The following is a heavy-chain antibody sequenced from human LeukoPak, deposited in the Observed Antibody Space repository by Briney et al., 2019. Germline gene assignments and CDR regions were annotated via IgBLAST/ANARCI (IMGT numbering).Heavy chain of an antibody. V-gene: IGHV1-46*01. Sequence: GASVKVSCKAFGYTFTSNYMHWVRQAPGQGPEWMGVISPSGGSTTYAQKFQGRVTLTRDMSTSTDYLELSSLRSEDTAVYYCARDYSVGDGAWWFNPWGQGTLVTVSS. J-gene: IGHJ5*02. CDR2: ISPSGGST. CDR3: ARDYSVGDGAWWFNP. D-gene: IGHD1-26*01. CDR1: GYTFTSNY.